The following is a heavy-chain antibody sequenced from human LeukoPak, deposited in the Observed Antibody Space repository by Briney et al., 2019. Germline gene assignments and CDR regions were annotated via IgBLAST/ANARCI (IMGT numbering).Heavy chain of an antibody. Sequence: GASVKVSCKASGYTFTGYYMQWVRQAPGQGLEWMGWIDPKSGGTNYAQKFQGRVTMTRDTSITTVYMELSRLRSDDTAVYYCARDRLSAALGGGWGQGTLATVSS. CDR2: IDPKSGGT. CDR3: ARDRLSAALGGG. D-gene: IGHD3-16*01. J-gene: IGHJ4*02. V-gene: IGHV1-2*02. CDR1: GYTFTGYY.